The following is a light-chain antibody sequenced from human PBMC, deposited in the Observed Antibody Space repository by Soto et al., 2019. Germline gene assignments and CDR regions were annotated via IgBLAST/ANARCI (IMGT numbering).Light chain of an antibody. Sequence: QSVLTQPPSASGTPGQRVTISCSGSTSNIGSNTVTWYQQLPGTAPKLLIYRDNQRPSGVPDRFSSSKSGTSASLAISGLQSEDEADYYCAAWDGSLTGVVFGGGTKLTVL. V-gene: IGLV1-44*01. CDR3: AAWDGSLTGVV. CDR2: RDN. J-gene: IGLJ2*01. CDR1: TSNIGSNT.